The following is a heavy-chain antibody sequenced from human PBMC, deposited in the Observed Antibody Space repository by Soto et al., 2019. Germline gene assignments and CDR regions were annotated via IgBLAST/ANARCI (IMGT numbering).Heavy chain of an antibody. D-gene: IGHD6-13*01. CDR1: VFTFSSYA. CDR2: ISYDGSTI. V-gene: IGHV3-30*18. CDR3: AKVGGSSSWYRFYFDY. Sequence: PWWSLRLSCAASVFTFSSYAMHWVRQAPGKGLEWVAVISYDGSTIYYADSVKGRFTISRDNSKNTLHLEMHSLRAEDTAVYYCAKVGGSSSWYRFYFDYWGQGTLVTVSS. J-gene: IGHJ4*02.